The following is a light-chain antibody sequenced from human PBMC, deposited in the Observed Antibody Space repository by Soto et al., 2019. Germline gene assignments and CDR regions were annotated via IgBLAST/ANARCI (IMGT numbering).Light chain of an antibody. CDR2: ATS. V-gene: IGKV1-39*01. J-gene: IGKJ1*01. CDR3: HQSYTTPT. Sequence: EMQMTKSPSSVAASVGDRVTIIWRASQNIKMYLNWYQQKPGKAPNLLIYATSKLHNGVPSRFSGGGSGTDFTLTISSLQPDDFSTFFCHQSYTTPTFGQGTKVAIK. CDR1: QNIKMY.